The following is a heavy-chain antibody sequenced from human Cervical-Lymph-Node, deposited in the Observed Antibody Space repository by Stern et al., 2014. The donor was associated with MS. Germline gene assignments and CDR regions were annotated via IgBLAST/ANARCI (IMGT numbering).Heavy chain of an antibody. J-gene: IGHJ6*02. D-gene: IGHD1-1*01. CDR3: ARHPPRRKWDDPNYGMDV. CDR2: IYPDDSDI. V-gene: IGHV5-51*01. CDR1: GYTFTNNW. Sequence: VQLVQSGAEVKKPGESLKISCKRSGYTFTNNWIAWVRQMPGKGLEWMGIIYPDDSDIRYSPSLQGQVPISADNSISTAYLQWSSRKAADSAVYYCARHPPRRKWDDPNYGMDVWGQGTTVTVSS.